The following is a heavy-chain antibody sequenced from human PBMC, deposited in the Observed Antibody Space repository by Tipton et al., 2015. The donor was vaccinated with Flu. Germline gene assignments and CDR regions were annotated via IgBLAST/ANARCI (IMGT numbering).Heavy chain of an antibody. CDR2: IYYSGST. V-gene: IGHV4-39*01. CDR3: ARLPTMVHYFDY. J-gene: IGHJ4*02. CDR1: GGSISSSSYY. Sequence: TLSLTCTVSGGSISSSSYYWGWIRQPPGKGLEWIGSIYYSGSTYYNPSLKSRVTISVDTSKNQFSLKLSSVTAADTAVYYCARLPTMVHYFDYWGQGTLVTVSS. D-gene: IGHD3-10*01.